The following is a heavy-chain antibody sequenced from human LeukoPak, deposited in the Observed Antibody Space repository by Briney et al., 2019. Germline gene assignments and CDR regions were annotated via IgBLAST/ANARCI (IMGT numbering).Heavy chain of an antibody. V-gene: IGHV3-30*18. J-gene: IGHJ6*02. Sequence: PGGSLRLSCAASGFTFSSYGMHWVRQAPGKGLEWVAVISYDGSNKYYADSVKGRFTISRDNSKNTLYLQMNSLRAEDTAVYYCAKESRDGYNYGYYYGMDVWGQGTTVTVSS. CDR2: ISYDGSNK. CDR1: GFTFSSYG. D-gene: IGHD5-24*01. CDR3: AKESRDGYNYGYYYGMDV.